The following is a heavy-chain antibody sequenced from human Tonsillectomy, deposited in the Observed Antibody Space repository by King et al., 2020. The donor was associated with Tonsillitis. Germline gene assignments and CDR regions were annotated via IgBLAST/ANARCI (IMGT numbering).Heavy chain of an antibody. V-gene: IGHV1-69*01. CDR3: ARILAYYDFWSGYDDAFDI. CDR1: GGTFSSYA. J-gene: IGHJ3*02. D-gene: IGHD3-3*01. CDR2: IIPIFGTA. Sequence: QLVQSGAEVKKPGSSVKVSCKASGGTFSSYAISWVRQAPGQGLEWMGGIIPIFGTANYAQKFQGRVTITADESTSTAYMELSSLRSEDTAVYYCARILAYYDFWSGYDDAFDIWGQGTMVTVSS.